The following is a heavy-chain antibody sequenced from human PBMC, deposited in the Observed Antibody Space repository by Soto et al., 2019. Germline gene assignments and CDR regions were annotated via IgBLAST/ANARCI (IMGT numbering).Heavy chain of an antibody. J-gene: IGHJ4*02. V-gene: IGHV5-51*01. CDR2: IYPGDSDT. CDR3: ARVPPYCSGGSCYHGVFDY. CDR1: GYSFTSYW. D-gene: IGHD2-15*01. Sequence: GESLKISCKGSGYSFTSYWIGWVRQMPGKGLEWMGIIYPGDSDTRYSPTFQGQVTISADKSISTAYLQWSSLKASDTATYYCARVPPYCSGGSCYHGVFDYWGQGTLVTVSS.